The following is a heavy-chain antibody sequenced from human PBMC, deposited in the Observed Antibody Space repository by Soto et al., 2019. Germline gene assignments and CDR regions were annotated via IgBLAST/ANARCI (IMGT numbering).Heavy chain of an antibody. CDR1: GFTFSSYA. CDR3: ARDPMGRYGSGSYYFDY. V-gene: IGHV3-30-3*01. Sequence: QVQLVESGGGVVQPGRSLRLSCAASGFTFSSYAMHWVRQAPGKGLEWVAVISYDGSNKYYADSVKGRFTISRDNSKNTMYLQMNSLRAEDTAVYYCARDPMGRYGSGSYYFDYWGQGTLVTVSS. CDR2: ISYDGSNK. D-gene: IGHD3-10*01. J-gene: IGHJ4*02.